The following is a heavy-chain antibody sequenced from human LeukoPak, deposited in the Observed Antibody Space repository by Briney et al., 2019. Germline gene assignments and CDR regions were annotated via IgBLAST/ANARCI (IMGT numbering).Heavy chain of an antibody. CDR1: GFNFRYFT. J-gene: IGHJ3*01. D-gene: IGHD2-15*01. CDR3: AKEKDTIYFDF. Sequence: GGSLRLSCEASGFNFRYFTMHWLRQVPGKGLEWVSPFSRNGQTTFYADSVKGRFTIYRDNSKNSVYLQMDSLTPEDSAIYYCAKEKDTIYFDFWGQGTLVAVSS. V-gene: IGHV3-43*01. CDR2: FSRNGQTT.